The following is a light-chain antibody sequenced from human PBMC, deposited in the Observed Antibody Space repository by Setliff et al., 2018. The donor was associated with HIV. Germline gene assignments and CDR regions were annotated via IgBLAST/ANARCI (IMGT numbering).Light chain of an antibody. CDR2: DDT. V-gene: IGLV3-21*03. CDR3: QVWDSSSDHHV. J-gene: IGLJ1*01. CDR1: NIGSKT. Sequence: SYELTQPPSVSVAPGKTATITCGGNNIGSKTVHWYQRRPGQAPLLVVYDDTDRPSGIPERFSGSNSGNTATLTISRVEAGDEADYYCQVWDSSSDHHVFGTGTKVTVL.